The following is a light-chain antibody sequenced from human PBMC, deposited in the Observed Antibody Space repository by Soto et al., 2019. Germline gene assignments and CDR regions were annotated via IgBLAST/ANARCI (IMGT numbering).Light chain of an antibody. J-gene: IGKJ1*01. Sequence: EIVMTQSPATLSVFRGERATLSCRASQSVSTNFAWYQHKPGQAPRLLLFGASTRAPGIPVRFSGSGSGRQFTLTISSRQSEDYAVYYCHQYYDGPGGTFGQGTKVGIK. V-gene: IGKV3-15*01. CDR2: GAS. CDR3: HQYYDGPGGT. CDR1: QSVSTN.